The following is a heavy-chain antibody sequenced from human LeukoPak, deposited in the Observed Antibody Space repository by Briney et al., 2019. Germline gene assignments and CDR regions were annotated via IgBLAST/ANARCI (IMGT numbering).Heavy chain of an antibody. CDR3: VKDNSNWYWYFDL. Sequence: PGGSLRLSCAASGFTFNNYAMIWVRQAPGKGLELVSVISGSGNSTYYADSVKGRFTISRDNSKNTLYLQMNSLRGEDTAVYHCVKDNSNWYWYFDLWGRGTLVTVSS. CDR1: GFTFNNYA. J-gene: IGHJ2*01. V-gene: IGHV3-23*01. D-gene: IGHD1-1*01. CDR2: ISGSGNST.